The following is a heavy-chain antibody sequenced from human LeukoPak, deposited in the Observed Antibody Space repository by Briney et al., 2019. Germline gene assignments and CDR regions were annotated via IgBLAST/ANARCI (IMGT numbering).Heavy chain of an antibody. Sequence: GESLKISCQGSGYRFTTYWIVWVRQKPEKGLEWMGIIYPGDSDTRYSPSFQGQVTISADKSISTAYLQWSSLKASDTAMYYCASYDYRGYFGYWGQGTLVTVSS. V-gene: IGHV5-51*01. CDR3: ASYDYRGYFGY. D-gene: IGHD3-22*01. CDR2: IYPGDSDT. CDR1: GYRFTTYW. J-gene: IGHJ4*02.